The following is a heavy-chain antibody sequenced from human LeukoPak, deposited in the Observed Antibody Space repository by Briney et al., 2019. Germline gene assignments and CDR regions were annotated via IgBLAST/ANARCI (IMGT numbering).Heavy chain of an antibody. V-gene: IGHV4-59*13. CDR1: GGSINNYY. J-gene: IGHJ4*02. CDR3: ARNQLGSGWHSSAY. CDR2: ISDIGRT. Sequence: SETLSLTCTVSGGSINNYYWTWIRQAQGKGLEWIGLISDIGRTNYNPSLKSRVTISVDTSKNQFSLTLTSVTAADTAVYYCARNQLGSGWHSSAYWGQGTLVTVS. D-gene: IGHD6-19*01.